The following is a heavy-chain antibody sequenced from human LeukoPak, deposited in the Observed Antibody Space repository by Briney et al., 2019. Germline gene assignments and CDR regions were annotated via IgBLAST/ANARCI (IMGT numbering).Heavy chain of an antibody. CDR3: ARTSRYSAAFDI. CDR1: GFPFSSYS. D-gene: IGHD2-15*01. V-gene: IGHV3-21*01. J-gene: IGHJ3*02. Sequence: GGSLRLSCVASGFPFSSYSMNWVRQAPGKGLEWVSSISSSSSYIYYADSVKGRFTISRDNAKNSLYLQMNSLRAEDTAVYYCARTSRYSAAFDIWGQGTMVTVSS. CDR2: ISSSSSYI.